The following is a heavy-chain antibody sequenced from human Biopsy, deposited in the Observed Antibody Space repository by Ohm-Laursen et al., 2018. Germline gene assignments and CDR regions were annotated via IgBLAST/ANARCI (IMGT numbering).Heavy chain of an antibody. V-gene: IGHV1-2*02. CDR1: GYTFTGYH. Sequence: SVKVSCKASGYTFTGYHVHSVRQAPGQGLEWMGWINAKTGDTNYAQKFQGRVTMTRDTPISTAYVDLSSLRSDDTAVYYCTRGGYYYDSLAYYYWFDPWGQGTLVTVSS. CDR3: TRGGYYYDSLAYYYWFDP. D-gene: IGHD3-22*01. J-gene: IGHJ5*02. CDR2: INAKTGDT.